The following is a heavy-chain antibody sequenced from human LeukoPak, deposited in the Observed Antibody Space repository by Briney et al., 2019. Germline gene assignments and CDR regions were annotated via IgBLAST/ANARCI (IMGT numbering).Heavy chain of an antibody. Sequence: PGGSLRLSCAASGFTFSNYWMSWVRLAPGKGLEWVANIKEDGSEKDYVDSVKGRFTISRDNAENSLYLQMNSLRAEDTAVYYCAGIIMIRGVLGYWGQGTLVTVSS. CDR1: GFTFSNYW. CDR2: IKEDGSEK. CDR3: AGIIMIRGVLGY. D-gene: IGHD3-10*01. J-gene: IGHJ4*02. V-gene: IGHV3-7*01.